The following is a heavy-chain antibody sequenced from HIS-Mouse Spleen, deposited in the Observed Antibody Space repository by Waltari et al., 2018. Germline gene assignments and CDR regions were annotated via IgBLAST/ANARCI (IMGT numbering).Heavy chain of an antibody. CDR3: ARIAEGYTSGWYAFDY. CDR1: GFSLSTSGMC. V-gene: IGHV2-70*15. CDR2: IDWDDDK. D-gene: IGHD6-19*01. J-gene: IGHJ4*02. Sequence: QVTLRESGPALVKPTQTLTLTCTFSGFSLSTSGMCVSWIRQPPGKALEWLARIDWDDDKYFSTSLKTGITISRDTSKNQVVLTMTNMDPLDTATYYCARIAEGYTSGWYAFDYWGQGTLVTVSS.